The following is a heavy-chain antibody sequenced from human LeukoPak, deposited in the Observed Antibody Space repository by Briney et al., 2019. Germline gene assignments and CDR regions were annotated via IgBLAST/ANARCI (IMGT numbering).Heavy chain of an antibody. CDR1: GGSFSGYY. CDR2: INHSGST. J-gene: IGHJ4*02. Sequence: PSETLSLTCAVYGGSFSGYYWSWIRQPPGKGLEWIGEINHSGSTNYNPSLKSRVTISVDTSKNQFSLKLSSVTAADTGVYYCARGRQYCSSTSCYRHLYYFDYWGQGTLVTVSS. D-gene: IGHD2-2*01. CDR3: ARGRQYCSSTSCYRHLYYFDY. V-gene: IGHV4-34*01.